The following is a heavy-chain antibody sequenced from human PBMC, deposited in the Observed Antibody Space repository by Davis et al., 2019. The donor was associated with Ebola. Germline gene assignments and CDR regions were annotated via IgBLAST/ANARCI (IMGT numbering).Heavy chain of an antibody. CDR1: GFTFHIYA. J-gene: IGHJ6*02. V-gene: IGHV3-23*01. D-gene: IGHD3-16*01. CDR2: TTLSGAST. CDR3: ARDRPLDFFFGDYYGMDV. Sequence: SLKLSCAASGFTFHIYAMSWVRQAPGKGLEWVSATTLSGASTYYAVSVKGRLTISRDNAKTSLYPQMNSLRAEDTAVYYCARDRPLDFFFGDYYGMDVWGQGTTVTVSS.